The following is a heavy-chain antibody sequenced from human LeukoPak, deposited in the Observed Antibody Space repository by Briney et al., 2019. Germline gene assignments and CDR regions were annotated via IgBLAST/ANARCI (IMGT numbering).Heavy chain of an antibody. CDR3: ARDWQEWSGSYSSYYYYMDV. J-gene: IGHJ6*03. CDR2: ISSSSSYI. V-gene: IGHV3-21*01. D-gene: IGHD1-26*01. Sequence: WVRQAPGKGLEWVSSISSSSSYIYYADSVKGRFTISRDNAKNSLYLQMNSLRAEDTAVYYCARDWQEWSGSYSSYYYYMDVWGKGTTVTVSS.